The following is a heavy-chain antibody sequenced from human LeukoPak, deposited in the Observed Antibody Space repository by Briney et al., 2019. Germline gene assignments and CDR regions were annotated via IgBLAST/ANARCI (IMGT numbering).Heavy chain of an antibody. CDR3: ASEGDSWLRLDY. Sequence: SETLSLTCAVYGGSFSGYYWSWIRQPPGKGLEWIGEINHSGSTNCNPSLKSRVTISVDTSKNQFSLKLSSVTAADTAVYYCASEGDSWLRLDYWGQGTLVTVSS. V-gene: IGHV4-34*01. J-gene: IGHJ4*02. CDR2: INHSGST. D-gene: IGHD5-12*01. CDR1: GGSFSGYY.